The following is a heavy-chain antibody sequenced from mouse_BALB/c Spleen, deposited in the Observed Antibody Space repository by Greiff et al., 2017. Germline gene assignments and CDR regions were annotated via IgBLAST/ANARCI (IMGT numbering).Heavy chain of an antibody. Sequence: VQLQQSGPELVKPGASVKISCKASGYTFTDYNMHWVKQSHGKSLEWIGYIYPYNGGTGYNQKFKSKATLTVDNSSSTAYMELRSLTSEDSAVYYCARRYYGSSYWYFDVWGAGTTVTVSS. CDR2: IYPYNGGT. D-gene: IGHD1-1*01. CDR3: ARRYYGSSYWYFDV. CDR1: GYTFTDYN. J-gene: IGHJ1*01. V-gene: IGHV1S29*02.